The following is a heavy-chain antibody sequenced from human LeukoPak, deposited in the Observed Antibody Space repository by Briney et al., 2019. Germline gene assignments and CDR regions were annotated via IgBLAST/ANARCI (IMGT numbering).Heavy chain of an antibody. V-gene: IGHV3-7*03. CDR3: AADPAGYYYYGMDV. J-gene: IGHJ6*02. CDR2: INHNGNMN. D-gene: IGHD3-10*01. Sequence: EGSLRLSCAASGFTFSSYWMNWARQAPGKGLEWVASINHNGNMNYYVDSVKGRFTISRDNAKNSLYLQMSNLRAEDTAVYYCAADPAGYYYYGMDVWGQGTTVTVSS. CDR1: GFTFSSYW.